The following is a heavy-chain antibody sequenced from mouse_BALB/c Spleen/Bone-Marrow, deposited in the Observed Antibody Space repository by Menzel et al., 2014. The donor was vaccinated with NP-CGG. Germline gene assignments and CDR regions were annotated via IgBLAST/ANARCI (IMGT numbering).Heavy chain of an antibody. CDR1: GYTFTNYW. V-gene: IGHV1-74*01. Sequence: VQLQQSGAELVRPGASVKLSCKASGYTFTNYWMNWVKQRPEQGLEWVGRIDPCDSETHYNQKFKDKAILTVDKSSSTAYMQLSSLTSEDSAVYYCARGSMILNYFDYWGQGTTLTVSS. CDR2: IDPCDSET. CDR3: ARGSMILNYFDY. D-gene: IGHD2-3*01. J-gene: IGHJ2*01.